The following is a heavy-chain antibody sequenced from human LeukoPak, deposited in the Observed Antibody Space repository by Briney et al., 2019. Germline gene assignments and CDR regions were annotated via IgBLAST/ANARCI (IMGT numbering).Heavy chain of an antibody. V-gene: IGHV1-69*13. CDR1: GGTFSSYA. D-gene: IGHD1-14*01. CDR3: GREPESPKRALYGMDV. Sequence: ASVNVSCKASGGTFSSYAISWVRQAPGQGLEWIGGIIPIFGTANYAQKFQGRVTITADESTSTAYMELSSLRSEDTAVYYCGREPESPKRALYGMDVWGQGTTVTVSS. CDR2: IIPIFGTA. J-gene: IGHJ6*02.